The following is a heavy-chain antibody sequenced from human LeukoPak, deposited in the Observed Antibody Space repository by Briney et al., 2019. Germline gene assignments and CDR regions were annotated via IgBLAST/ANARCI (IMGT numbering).Heavy chain of an antibody. CDR3: ARETYCGGDCYVQYYFDY. J-gene: IGHJ4*02. Sequence: RGSLRHSCAASGFTFSSYSMNWVGQAPGKGLEWVSSISSSSSYIYYADSVKGRFTISRDNAKNSLYLQMNSLRAEDTAVYYCARETYCGGDCYVQYYFDYWGQGTLVTVSS. CDR1: GFTFSSYS. CDR2: ISSSSSYI. V-gene: IGHV3-21*01. D-gene: IGHD2-21*02.